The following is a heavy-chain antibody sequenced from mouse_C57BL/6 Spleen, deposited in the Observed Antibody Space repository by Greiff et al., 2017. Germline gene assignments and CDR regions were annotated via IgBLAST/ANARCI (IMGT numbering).Heavy chain of an antibody. CDR2: IRNKANNHAT. J-gene: IGHJ3*01. D-gene: IGHD1-1*01. V-gene: IGHV6-6*01. Sequence: EVKVEESGGGLVQPGGSMKLSCAASGFTFSDAWMDWVRQSPEKGLEWVAEIRNKANNHATYYAESVKGRFTISRDDSKSSVYLQMNSLRAEDTGIYYCTYYYGSRAWFAYWGQGTLVTVSA. CDR3: TYYYGSRAWFAY. CDR1: GFTFSDAW.